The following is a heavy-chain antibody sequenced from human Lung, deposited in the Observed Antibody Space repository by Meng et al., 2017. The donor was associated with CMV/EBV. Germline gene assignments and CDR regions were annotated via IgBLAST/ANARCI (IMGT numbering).Heavy chain of an antibody. CDR2: ISAYNGNT. CDR3: AREGYGDYVPYYYYGMDV. J-gene: IGHJ6*02. CDR1: GYTFTSYG. V-gene: IGHV1-18*01. Sequence: AXVXVSXXPSGYTFTSYGISWVRQAPGQGLEWMGWISAYNGNTNYAQKLQGRVTMTTDTATSTADMELRSLRSDDTGVYYCAREGYGDYVPYYYYGMDVWGQGXTVTVSS. D-gene: IGHD4-17*01.